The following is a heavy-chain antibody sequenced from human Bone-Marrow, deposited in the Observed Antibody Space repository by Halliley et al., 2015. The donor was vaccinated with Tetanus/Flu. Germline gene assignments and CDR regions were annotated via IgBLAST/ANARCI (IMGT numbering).Heavy chain of an antibody. CDR3: DY. J-gene: IGHJ4*02. CDR2: ITSDETT. Sequence: SLRLSCAASGFTFRAYAMSWVRQAPGKGLEWVSTITSDETTYYADSVKGRFTISRDNSLKTLSLQMNSLRAEDTAVYYFDYWGQGTLVTVSS. CDR1: GFTFRAYA. V-gene: IGHV3-23*01.